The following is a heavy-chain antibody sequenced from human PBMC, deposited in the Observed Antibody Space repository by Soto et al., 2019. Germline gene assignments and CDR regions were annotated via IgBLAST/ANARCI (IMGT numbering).Heavy chain of an antibody. Sequence: ASVKVSCKASGYTFTSYYMHWVRQAPGQGLEWMGIINPNGGSTTYAQNFQGRVIMTRDTSTSTVYMDLSSLKSEDTAVYYCARDGALGENYYYYGMGVWGQGTTVTVSS. J-gene: IGHJ6*02. D-gene: IGHD3-16*01. CDR1: GYTFTSYY. CDR3: ARDGALGENYYYYGMGV. CDR2: INPNGGST. V-gene: IGHV1-46*01.